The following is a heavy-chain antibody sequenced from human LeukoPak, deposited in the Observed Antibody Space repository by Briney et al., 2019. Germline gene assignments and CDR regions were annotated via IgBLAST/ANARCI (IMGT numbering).Heavy chain of an antibody. CDR3: ARGHSSGWYTEYFQH. D-gene: IGHD6-19*01. Sequence: SETLSLTCTVSGGSISSYYWSWIRQPPGKGLEWIGYIYYSGSTNYNPSLKSRVTISVDTSKNQFSLKLSSVTAADTAVYYCARGHSSGWYTEYFQHWGQGTLVTVSS. J-gene: IGHJ1*01. CDR1: GGSISSYY. V-gene: IGHV4-59*08. CDR2: IYYSGST.